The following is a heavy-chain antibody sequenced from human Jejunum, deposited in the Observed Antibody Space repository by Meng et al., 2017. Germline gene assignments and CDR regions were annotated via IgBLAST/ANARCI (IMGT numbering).Heavy chain of an antibody. Sequence: ESLKISCTVSGYSISNGYYWGWIRQSPGKGLEWIGSIYPNGATFYNPSLKSRVITLVDAPKNHFSLTLNSVTAADTAVYYCARSSASWHYIDCWGQGTLVTVSS. J-gene: IGHJ4*02. V-gene: IGHV4-38-2*02. CDR1: GYSISNGYY. CDR2: IYPNGAT. CDR3: ARSSASWHYIDC. D-gene: IGHD2-2*01.